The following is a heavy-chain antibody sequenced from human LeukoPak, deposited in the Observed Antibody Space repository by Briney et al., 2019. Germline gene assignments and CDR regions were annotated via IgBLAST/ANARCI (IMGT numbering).Heavy chain of an antibody. CDR1: GFTFSSYA. J-gene: IGHJ4*02. CDR3: AKDRGVAVAASDY. CDR2: ISGSGGST. Sequence: GGSLRLSCAASGFTFSSYAMRWVRQAPGKGLEWVSAISGSGGSTYYADSVKGRFTISRDNSKNTLYLQMNSLRAEDTAVYYCAKDRGVAVAASDYWGQGTLVTVSS. D-gene: IGHD6-19*01. V-gene: IGHV3-23*01.